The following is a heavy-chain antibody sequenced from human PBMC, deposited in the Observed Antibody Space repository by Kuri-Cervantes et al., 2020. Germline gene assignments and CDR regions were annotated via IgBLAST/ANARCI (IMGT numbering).Heavy chain of an antibody. CDR2: IIPIFGTA. Sequence: SVKVSCKASGDTFSSYAISWVRQAPGQGLEWMGGIIPIFGTANYAQKFQGRVTITTDESTSTAYMELSSLRSEDTAVYYCASGYDGNSWLGDYWGQGTLVTVSS. J-gene: IGHJ4*02. CDR1: GDTFSSYA. CDR3: ASGYDGNSWLGDY. V-gene: IGHV1-69*05. D-gene: IGHD4-23*01.